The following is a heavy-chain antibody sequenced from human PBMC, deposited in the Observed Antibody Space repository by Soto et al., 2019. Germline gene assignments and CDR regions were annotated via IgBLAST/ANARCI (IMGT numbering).Heavy chain of an antibody. J-gene: IGHJ4*02. CDR3: AKKRGRVSTSWHLDY. CDR2: IHGGGSSA. V-gene: IGHV3-23*01. D-gene: IGHD2-2*01. Sequence: EVQLLESGGDLVQPGRSLRLSCAASGFTFSGYAMSWVRQAPGKGLEWVAVIHGGGSSAYYADSVKGRFTISRDNSKNTLYLKMSSLRGKDTAVYDGAKKRGRVSTSWHLDYWGQGTLVTVSS. CDR1: GFTFSGYA.